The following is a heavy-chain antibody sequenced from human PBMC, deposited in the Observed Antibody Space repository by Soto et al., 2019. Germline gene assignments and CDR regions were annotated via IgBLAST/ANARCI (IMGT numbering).Heavy chain of an antibody. V-gene: IGHV4-39*01. CDR2: MSYSGST. J-gene: IGHJ5*02. Sequence: SETLSLTCTVSGGSISKSSYYWVWIRQPPGKGLEWVGSMSYSGSTYYNPSLKSRVAISVDTSKNQLSLQVSSVTAADTAVYYCSRRAPEGFDPWGQGTLVTV. CDR1: GGSISKSSYY. CDR3: SRRAPEGFDP.